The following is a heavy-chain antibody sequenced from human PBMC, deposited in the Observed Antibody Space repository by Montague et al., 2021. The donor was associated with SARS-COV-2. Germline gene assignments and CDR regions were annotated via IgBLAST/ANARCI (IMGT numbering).Heavy chain of an antibody. CDR1: GGSLSTYY. Sequence: SETLSLTCSVSGGSLSTYYWSWIRQPPGKGLEWIGYIDDSGTTSYNPSLRSRATISLDLSKNQFSLDLNSVTAADTAVYYCARNAYNHYGLDFWGQGTTVTVSS. V-gene: IGHV4-59*08. J-gene: IGHJ6*02. CDR3: ARNAYNHYGLDF. CDR2: IDDSGTT.